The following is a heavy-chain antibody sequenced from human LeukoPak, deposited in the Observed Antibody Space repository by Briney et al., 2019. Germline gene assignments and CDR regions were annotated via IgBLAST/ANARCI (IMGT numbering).Heavy chain of an antibody. J-gene: IGHJ3*02. D-gene: IGHD3-22*01. V-gene: IGHV1-18*01. Sequence: GASVKVSCKASGYTFTSYGISWVRQAPGQGLEWMGWISAYNGNTNYAQKLQGRVTMTTDTSTSTAYMELRSLRSDDTAVYYCARDQSLFDFYDSSRGVAFDIWGQGTMVTVSS. CDR2: ISAYNGNT. CDR1: GYTFTSYG. CDR3: ARDQSLFDFYDSSRGVAFDI.